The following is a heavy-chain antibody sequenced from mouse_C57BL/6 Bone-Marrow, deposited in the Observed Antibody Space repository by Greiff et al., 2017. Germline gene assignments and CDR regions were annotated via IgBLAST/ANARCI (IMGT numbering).Heavy chain of an antibody. CDR1: EYEFPSHD. J-gene: IGHJ1*03. CDR3: ARRAITTVVGHWYCDV. CDR2: INSDGGST. D-gene: IGHD1-1*01. Sequence: DVQLVESGGGLVQPGESLKLSCESNEYEFPSHDMSWVRKTPEKRLELVAAINSDGGSTYYPATMERRFIISRDNTKKTLYLQMRSLRSEDTALYYCARRAITTVVGHWYCDVWGTGTTVTVSA. V-gene: IGHV5-2*01.